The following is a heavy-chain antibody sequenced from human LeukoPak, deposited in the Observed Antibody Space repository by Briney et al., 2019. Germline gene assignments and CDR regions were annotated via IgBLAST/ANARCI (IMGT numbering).Heavy chain of an antibody. CDR1: GYTLTELS. D-gene: IGHD5-12*01. V-gene: IGHV1-24*01. CDR2: FDPEDGET. Sequence: ASVKVSCKVSGYTLTELSMHWVRQAPGKGLEWMGGFDPEDGETIYAQKFQGRVTMTEDTSTDTAYMELSSLRSEDTAVYYCATMKGGYDNYYYYGMDVWGQGTTVTVSS. CDR3: ATMKGGYDNYYYYGMDV. J-gene: IGHJ6*02.